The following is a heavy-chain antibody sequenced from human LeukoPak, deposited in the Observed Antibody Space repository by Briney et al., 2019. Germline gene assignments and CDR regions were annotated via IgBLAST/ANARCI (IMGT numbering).Heavy chain of an antibody. CDR1: GFTFSSYS. V-gene: IGHV3-21*01. J-gene: IGHJ4*02. D-gene: IGHD3-9*01. Sequence: PGGSLRLSCAASGFTFSSYSMSWVRQAPGKGLEWVSSISSSSSYIYYADSVKGRFTISRDNAKNSLYLQMNSLRAEDTAVYYCARYYILTGYYFDYWGQGTLVTVSS. CDR3: ARYYILTGYYFDY. CDR2: ISSSSSYI.